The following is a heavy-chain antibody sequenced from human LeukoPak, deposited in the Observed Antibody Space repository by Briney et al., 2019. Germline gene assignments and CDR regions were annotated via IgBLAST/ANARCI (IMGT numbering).Heavy chain of an antibody. CDR2: ISAYNTNT. J-gene: IGHJ4*02. Sequence: ASVKVSCKASGYTFSNYGLTWVRQAPGQGLEWMAWISAYNTNTNYAQKFQGRVTITADESTSTAYMELSSLRSEDTAVYYCARGSCRGGDCYIDYWGQGTLVTVSS. D-gene: IGHD2-21*02. V-gene: IGHV1-18*01. CDR3: ARGSCRGGDCYIDY. CDR1: GYTFSNYG.